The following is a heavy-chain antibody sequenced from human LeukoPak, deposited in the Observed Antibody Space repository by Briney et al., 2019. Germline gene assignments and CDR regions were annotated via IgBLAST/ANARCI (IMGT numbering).Heavy chain of an antibody. D-gene: IGHD3-10*02. V-gene: IGHV3-21*01. J-gene: IGHJ4*02. Sequence: GGSLRLSCAGSGFTFSTSAMNWVRQVPGKGLEWVSSIDYDGSHIYYSASVKGRFSISRDNARDSVYLQMDSLRAEDTAVYYCARDPERYLRTGHYDYWGQGTLVIVSS. CDR2: IDYDGSHI. CDR1: GFTFSTSA. CDR3: ARDPERYLRTGHYDY.